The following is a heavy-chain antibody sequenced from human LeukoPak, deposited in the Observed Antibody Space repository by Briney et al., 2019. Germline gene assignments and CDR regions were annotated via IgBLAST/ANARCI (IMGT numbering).Heavy chain of an antibody. V-gene: IGHV4-59*12. CDR2: IYYSGSI. D-gene: IGHD3-10*01. Sequence: SETLSLTCTVSGASISSYYWSWIRQPPGKGLEWIGDIYYSGSIKYNPSLKSRVTISVDTSKNQFSLKLSSVTAADTAVYYCARVYGFSFYFDYWGQGTLVTVSS. CDR3: ARVYGFSFYFDY. CDR1: GASISSYY. J-gene: IGHJ4*02.